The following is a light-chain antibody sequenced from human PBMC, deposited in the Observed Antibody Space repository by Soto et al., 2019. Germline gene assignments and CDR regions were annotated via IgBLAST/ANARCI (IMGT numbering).Light chain of an antibody. Sequence: DIQMTQSPSSLSASVGDRVTVTCQASQDLSDDLNWYQQKPGKAPKLLIYGASNLETGVPSRFSGSGSGTDFTFTISSLQPEDLATYYCQQYHDLPYTFGQGTKLDIK. CDR3: QQYHDLPYT. CDR1: QDLSDD. V-gene: IGKV1-33*01. CDR2: GAS. J-gene: IGKJ2*01.